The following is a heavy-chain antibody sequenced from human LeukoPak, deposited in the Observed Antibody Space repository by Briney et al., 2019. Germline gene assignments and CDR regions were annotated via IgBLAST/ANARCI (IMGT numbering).Heavy chain of an antibody. D-gene: IGHD1-26*01. CDR1: GFTVSTSP. J-gene: IGHJ5*02. Sequence: GGSLRLSCAASGFTVSTSPINWVRQAPGRGLEWVSDIYSGGNTFYADSVKDRFTISTHNSENTLYLQMNSLSADDQPGNYCVRLMGSGWFDPWGQGTLGTVFS. CDR3: VRLMGSGWFDP. V-gene: IGHV3-53*04. CDR2: IYSGGNT.